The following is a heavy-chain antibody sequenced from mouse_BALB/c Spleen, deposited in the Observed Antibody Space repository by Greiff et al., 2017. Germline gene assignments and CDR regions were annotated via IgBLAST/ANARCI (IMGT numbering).Heavy chain of an antibody. CDR3: ARPSCAY. J-gene: IGHJ3*01. CDR1: GFSLTSYG. Sequence: QVQLQQSGPGLVQPSQSLSITCTVSGFSLTSYGVHWVRQSPGKGLEWLGVIWSGGSTDYNAAFISRLSISKDNSKSQVFFKMNSLQANDTAIYYCARPSCAYWGQGTLVTVSA. CDR2: IWSGGST. V-gene: IGHV2-2*02.